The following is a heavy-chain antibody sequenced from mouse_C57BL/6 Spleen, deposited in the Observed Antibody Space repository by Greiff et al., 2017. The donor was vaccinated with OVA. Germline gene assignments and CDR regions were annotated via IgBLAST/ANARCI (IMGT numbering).Heavy chain of an antibody. D-gene: IGHD1-1*01. J-gene: IGHJ2*01. V-gene: IGHV14-2*01. Sequence: VQLKESGAELVKPGASVKLSCTASGFNIKDYYMHWVKQRTEQGLEWIGRIDPEDGETKYAPKFQGKATITADTSSNTAYLQLSSLTSEDTAVYYCARFPLFITTVVDFDYWGQGTTLTVSS. CDR3: ARFPLFITTVVDFDY. CDR2: IDPEDGET. CDR1: GFNIKDYY.